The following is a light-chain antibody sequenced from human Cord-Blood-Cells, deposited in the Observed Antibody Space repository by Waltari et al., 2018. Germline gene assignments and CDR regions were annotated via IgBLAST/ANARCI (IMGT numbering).Light chain of an antibody. CDR3: SSYTSSSTPYV. J-gene: IGLJ1*01. V-gene: IGLV2-14*01. CDR1: SSDVGGYNN. Sequence: QSALTQPASVSGSPGQSLTISCTGTSSDVGGYNNVSWYQQHPGKAPKLRIYDVSNRPSGVSNRFSGSKSGNTASLTISGLQAEDEADYYCSSYTSSSTPYVFGTGTKVTVL. CDR2: DVS.